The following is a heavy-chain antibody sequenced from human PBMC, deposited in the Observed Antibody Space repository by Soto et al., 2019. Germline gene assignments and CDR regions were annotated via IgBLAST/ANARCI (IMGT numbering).Heavy chain of an antibody. D-gene: IGHD3-3*01. Sequence: SVKVSCKASGGTFSSYAISWVRQAPGQGLEWMGGIIPIFGTANYAQKFQGRVTITADESTSTAYMELSSLRSEDTAVYYCARDNPTIFGVVIRGPDYYYYGMDVWGQGTTVTVSS. CDR3: ARDNPTIFGVVIRGPDYYYYGMDV. J-gene: IGHJ6*02. V-gene: IGHV1-69*13. CDR1: GGTFSSYA. CDR2: IIPIFGTA.